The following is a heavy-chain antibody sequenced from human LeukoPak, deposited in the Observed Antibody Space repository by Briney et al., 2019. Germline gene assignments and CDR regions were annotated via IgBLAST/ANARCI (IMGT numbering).Heavy chain of an antibody. V-gene: IGHV4-59*01. CDR3: ARQQLPNGAYYFDY. D-gene: IGHD6-13*01. J-gene: IGHJ4*02. CDR1: GGSMSNYY. Sequence: PSETLSLTCTVSGGSMSNYYWGWIRQPPGKGLEWIGYIYYSGSTNYNPSLKSRVTISVDTSNNQFSLGLSSVTAADTAVYYCARQQLPNGAYYFDYWGQGTLVTVSS. CDR2: IYYSGST.